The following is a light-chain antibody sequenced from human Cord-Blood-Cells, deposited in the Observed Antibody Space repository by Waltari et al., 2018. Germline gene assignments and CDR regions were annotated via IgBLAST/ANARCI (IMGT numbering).Light chain of an antibody. CDR2: DVS. Sequence: QSALTQPASVSGSPGQSITISCPGTSSDVGGYNYVSWYQQHPGKAPKLMIYDVSKRPSGVSNRFSGSKSGNTASLTISGLQAEDEADYYCSSYTSSSTVFGTGTKVTVL. J-gene: IGLJ1*01. CDR1: SSDVGGYNY. CDR3: SSYTSSSTV. V-gene: IGLV2-14*01.